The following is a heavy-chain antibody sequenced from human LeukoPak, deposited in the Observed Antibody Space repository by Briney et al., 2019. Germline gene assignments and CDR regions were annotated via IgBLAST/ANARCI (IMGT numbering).Heavy chain of an antibody. V-gene: IGHV6-1*01. D-gene: IGHD3-22*01. J-gene: IGHJ4*02. CDR3: ARDRSDDSSGDFSYFDY. CDR1: GDSVSSNSAA. Sequence: SQTLSLTCAISGDSVSSNSAAWNWIRQSPSRGLEWLGRTYYRSKWYNDYAVSVKSRITINPDTSKNQMSLQLNSVTPEDTAVYFCARDRSDDSSGDFSYFDYWGQGTLVTVSS. CDR2: TYYRSKWYN.